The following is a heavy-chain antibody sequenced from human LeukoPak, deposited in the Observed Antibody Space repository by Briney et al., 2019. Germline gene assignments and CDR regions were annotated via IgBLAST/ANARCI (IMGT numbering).Heavy chain of an antibody. J-gene: IGHJ4*02. V-gene: IGHV3-21*01. D-gene: IGHD6-19*01. CDR3: AKDSGWPGDFDY. CDR1: GFGFSSYS. Sequence: GGSLRLSCATSGFGFSSYSMNWVRQAPGKGLEWVSSISSSSYDIYYADSLKGRFTISRDNAKNSLYLQMDSLRAEDTAVYYCAKDSGWPGDFDYWGQGTLVTVSS. CDR2: ISSSSYDI.